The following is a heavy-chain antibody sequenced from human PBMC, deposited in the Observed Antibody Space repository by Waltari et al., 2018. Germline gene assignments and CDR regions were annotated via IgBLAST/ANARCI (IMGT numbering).Heavy chain of an antibody. Sequence: QLQLQESGPGLVKPSETLSLTCTVSGGSIISATYYWGWIRQPPGKGLEWIGSMYYSGSTSYNPSLKSRVTVSVDTSKNQFSLKLNSVTAAVTAVYYCAREYYYDTRWIDYWGQGTQVTVSS. CDR1: GGSIISATYY. D-gene: IGHD3-22*01. V-gene: IGHV4-39*07. J-gene: IGHJ4*02. CDR3: AREYYYDTRWIDY. CDR2: MYYSGST.